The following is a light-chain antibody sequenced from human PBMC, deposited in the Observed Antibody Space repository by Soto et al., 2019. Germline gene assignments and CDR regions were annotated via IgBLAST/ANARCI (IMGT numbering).Light chain of an antibody. CDR3: CSYAGSSTPVV. Sequence: QSALTQPASVSGSPRQSITISCTGTSSDVGSYNLVSWYQQHPGKAPKLMIYEVSKRPSGVSNRFSGSKSGNTASLTISGLQAEDEADYYCCSYAGSSTPVVFGGGTKVPS. CDR1: SSDVGSYNL. CDR2: EVS. V-gene: IGLV2-23*02. J-gene: IGLJ2*01.